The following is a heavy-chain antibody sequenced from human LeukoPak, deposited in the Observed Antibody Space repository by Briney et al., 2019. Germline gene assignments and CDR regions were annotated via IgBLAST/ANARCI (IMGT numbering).Heavy chain of an antibody. D-gene: IGHD1-26*01. CDR2: SYTTGRT. J-gene: IGHJ4*02. CDR3: ARSGGSGFQLDS. V-gene: IGHV4-4*07. Sequence: SDTLSLTCTVSGGSIGSFYWSWVRPPAGKGLEWIGRSYTTGRTIYNPSLKSRVTMSLDTSKNQLSLNLSSVTAADTAVYYCARSGGSGFQLDSWGQGTLVTVSS. CDR1: GGSIGSFY.